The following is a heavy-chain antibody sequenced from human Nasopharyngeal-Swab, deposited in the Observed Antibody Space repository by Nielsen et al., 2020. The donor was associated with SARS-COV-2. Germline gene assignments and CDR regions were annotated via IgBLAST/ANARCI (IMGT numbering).Heavy chain of an antibody. CDR2: IDPSDAHT. CDR3: ARRGAGTTVFYYHVMDV. Sequence: GGSLRLSCQASGSTFFDFWINWVRQMPGKGLEWMGRIDPSDAHTDYNPSFQGHVTISIDESTRTAYLQWSSLKSSDTAVYYCARRGAGTTVFYYHVMDVWGQGTTVSVSS. D-gene: IGHD4-11*01. CDR1: GSTFFDFW. J-gene: IGHJ6*02. V-gene: IGHV5-10-1*01.